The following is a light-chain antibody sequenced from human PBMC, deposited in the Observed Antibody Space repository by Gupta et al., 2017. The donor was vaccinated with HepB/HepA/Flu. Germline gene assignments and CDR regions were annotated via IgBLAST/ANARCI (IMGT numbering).Light chain of an antibody. CDR2: GKN. CDR3: NSRDSSGNHYV. J-gene: IGLJ1*01. Sequence: SSDLTQDPAVSAALGQTVRITCQGDRLRSYSVSWYQQKPGQVPSLVISGKNNRPSGIPDRFSGSRSGNTASLTISGAQAEDEADYYCNSRDSSGNHYVFGSGTKVTVL. CDR1: RLRSYS. V-gene: IGLV3-19*01.